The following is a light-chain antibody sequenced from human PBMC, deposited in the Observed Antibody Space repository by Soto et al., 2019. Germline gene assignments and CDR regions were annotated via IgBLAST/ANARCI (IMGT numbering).Light chain of an antibody. CDR2: KAS. CDR3: QQYNSYST. J-gene: IGKJ5*01. Sequence: DIQPIQSPSTLTAPVVGRLTITLRASQSISSWLAWYQQRPGKAPNLLIFKASTLDSGVPSRFSGSGSGTEFTLTISSLQPEDVATYYCQQYNSYSTFGQGTRLEIK. CDR1: QSISSW. V-gene: IGKV1-5*03.